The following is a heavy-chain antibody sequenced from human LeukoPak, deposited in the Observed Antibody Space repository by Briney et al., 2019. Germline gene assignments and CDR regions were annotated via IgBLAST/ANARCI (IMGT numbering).Heavy chain of an antibody. CDR3: AREYCSGGSCYSGWDV. J-gene: IGHJ6*04. Sequence: EASVKVSCKASGYTFTSYYMHWVRQAPGQGLEWMGIINPSGGSTSYAQKFQGRVTMTRDMSTSTVYVGLSSLRSEDTAVYYCAREYCSGGSCYSGWDVWGKGTTVIVSS. V-gene: IGHV1-46*01. D-gene: IGHD2-15*01. CDR2: INPSGGST. CDR1: GYTFTSYY.